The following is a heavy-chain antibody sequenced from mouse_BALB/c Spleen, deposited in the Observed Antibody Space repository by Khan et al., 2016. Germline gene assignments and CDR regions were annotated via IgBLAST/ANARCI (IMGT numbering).Heavy chain of an antibody. D-gene: IGHD2-4*01. Sequence: EVELVESGGGLVKPGGSLKLSCAASGFTFSSYTMSWVRQTPEKRLEWVATISSGGSYTYYPDSVKGRFTISRDNAKNTLYLQMSSLKSEDTPMYYCTREGYYDPYAMDYWGQGTSVTVSS. J-gene: IGHJ4*01. CDR1: GFTFSSYT. CDR3: TREGYYDPYAMDY. V-gene: IGHV5-6-4*01. CDR2: ISSGGSYT.